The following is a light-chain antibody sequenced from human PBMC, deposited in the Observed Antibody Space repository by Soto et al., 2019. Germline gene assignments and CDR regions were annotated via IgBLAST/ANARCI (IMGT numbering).Light chain of an antibody. V-gene: IGLV2-11*01. CDR1: SSDVGGYNY. J-gene: IGLJ1*01. CDR3: GSYAGSYNYV. CDR2: DVS. Sequence: QSALTQPRSVSGSPGQSVTISCTGTSSDVGGYNYVSWYQQHPGKAPKLMIYDVSKRPSGVPDRFSGSKSGNTASLTISGLQAEEEADYYCGSYAGSYNYVFGTGTKVTVL.